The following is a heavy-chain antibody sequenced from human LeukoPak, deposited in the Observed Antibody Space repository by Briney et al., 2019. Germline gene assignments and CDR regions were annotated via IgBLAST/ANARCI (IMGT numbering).Heavy chain of an antibody. Sequence: SETLSLTCTASGGSIGNFFWSWIRQSPGEELEWIGFIYENGRTSYNPSLKSRVTISVDMSKNQFSLRLTSMTAADTAVYYCARDWELGHWGRGILVTVTS. J-gene: IGHJ4*02. V-gene: IGHV4-59*01. CDR1: GGSIGNFF. CDR3: ARDWELGH. CDR2: IYENGRT. D-gene: IGHD1-26*01.